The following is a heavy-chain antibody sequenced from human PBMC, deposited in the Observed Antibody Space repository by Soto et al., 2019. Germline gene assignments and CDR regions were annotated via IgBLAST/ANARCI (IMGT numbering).Heavy chain of an antibody. V-gene: IGHV4-39*01. CDR1: GGSISSSSYY. CDR3: AALAAAGTSGLFDI. Sequence: SETLSLTCTVSGGSISSSSYYWGWIRQPPGKGLEWIGSIYYSGSTYYNPSLKSRVTISVDTSKNQFSLKLSSVTAADTAVYYCAALAAAGTSGLFDIWGQGTMVTVSS. J-gene: IGHJ3*02. D-gene: IGHD6-13*01. CDR2: IYYSGST.